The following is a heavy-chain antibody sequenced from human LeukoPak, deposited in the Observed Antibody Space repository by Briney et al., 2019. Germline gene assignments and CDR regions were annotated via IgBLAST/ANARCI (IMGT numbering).Heavy chain of an antibody. CDR2: ISSSGSTM. V-gene: IGHV3-11*01. CDR3: ARDSRSGSYRRRHYYYYYGMDV. J-gene: IGHJ6*02. CDR1: GFTFSDYY. Sequence: GGSLRLSCAASGFTFSDYYMSWIRQAPGKGLEWVSYISSSGSTMYYADSVKGRFTISRDNAKNSLYLQMNSLRAEDTAVYYCARDSRSGSYRRRHYYYYYGMDVWGQGTTVTVSS. D-gene: IGHD3-10*01.